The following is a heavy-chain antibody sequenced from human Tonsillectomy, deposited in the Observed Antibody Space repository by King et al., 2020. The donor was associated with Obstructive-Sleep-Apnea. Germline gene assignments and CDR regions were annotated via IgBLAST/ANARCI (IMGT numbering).Heavy chain of an antibody. V-gene: IGHV4-59*01. CDR3: ARGSSSGWGYFDY. D-gene: IGHD6-19*01. CDR2: IYYSWST. J-gene: IGHJ4*02. CDR1: GGSISSYY. Sequence: VQLQESGPGLVKPSETLSLTCTVSGGSISSYYWSWLRQPPGKGLEWIGYIYYSWSTNYNPSLQSRVTISVDPSKNQFSLKLSSVTAADTAVYYCARGSSSGWGYFDYWGQGTLVTVSS.